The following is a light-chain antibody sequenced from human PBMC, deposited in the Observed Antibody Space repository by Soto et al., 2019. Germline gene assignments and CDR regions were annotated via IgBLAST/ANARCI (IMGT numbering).Light chain of an antibody. CDR1: QTVNTY. CDR3: QQGYSNPWT. V-gene: IGKV1-39*01. CDR2: AAS. Sequence: DIQMTQSPSSLSVSIGDRVTITCRASQTVNTYLHWYQQKPGKAPKLLIYAASNLQSGVPSRFSGSGSGTNFTLSLNSLQPEDFATYYCQQGYSNPWTFGQGTKVDIK. J-gene: IGKJ1*01.